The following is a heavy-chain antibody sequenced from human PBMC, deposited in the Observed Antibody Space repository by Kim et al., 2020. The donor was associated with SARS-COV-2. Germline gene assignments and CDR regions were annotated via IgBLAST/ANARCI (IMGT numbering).Heavy chain of an antibody. CDR1: GFTFSNAW. CDR2: IKSKTDGGTT. V-gene: IGHV3-15*01. Sequence: GGSLRLSCAASGFTFSNAWMSWVRQAPGKGLEWVGRIKSKTDGGTTDYAAPLKGRFTISRDDSKNTLYLQMNSLKTEDTAVYYCTTEGYGDLYYYYGMDVWGQGTTVTVSS. CDR3: TTEGYGDLYYYYGMDV. J-gene: IGHJ6*02. D-gene: IGHD4-17*01.